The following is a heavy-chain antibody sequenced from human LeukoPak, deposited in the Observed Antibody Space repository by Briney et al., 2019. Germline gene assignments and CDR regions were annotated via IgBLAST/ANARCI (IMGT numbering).Heavy chain of an antibody. CDR1: GFTFGGYG. CDR3: TRYNNDHFDY. Sequence: GGSLRLSCAGSGFTFGGYGMHWFRQTPGKGLEWEAVIAYDGSRAFYADSVKGQFTISRDNSKNTMSVQLDDLRAEDTAVYYCTRYNNDHFDYWGQGTLVTVSS. D-gene: IGHD1-14*01. V-gene: IGHV3-33*01. J-gene: IGHJ4*02. CDR2: IAYDGSRA.